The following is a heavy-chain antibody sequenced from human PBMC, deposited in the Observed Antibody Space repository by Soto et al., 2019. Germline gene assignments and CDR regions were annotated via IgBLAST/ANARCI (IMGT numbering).Heavy chain of an antibody. CDR3: AREGIAAADNYYYGMDV. D-gene: IGHD6-13*01. CDR1: GGTFSSYA. Sequence: ASVKVSCKASGGTFSSYAISWVRRAPGQGLEWMGGIIPIFGTANYAQKFQGRVTITADESTSTAYMELSSLRSEDTAVYYCAREGIAAADNYYYGMDVWGQGTTVTVSS. J-gene: IGHJ6*02. CDR2: IIPIFGTA. V-gene: IGHV1-69*13.